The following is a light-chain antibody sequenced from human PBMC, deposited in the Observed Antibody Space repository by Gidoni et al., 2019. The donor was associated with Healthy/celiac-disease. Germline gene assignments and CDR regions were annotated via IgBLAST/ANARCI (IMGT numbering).Light chain of an antibody. CDR3: QQYNSYSPSWT. V-gene: IGKV1-5*03. CDR1: QGISSC. CDR2: KAS. J-gene: IGKJ1*01. Sequence: DIQMTQSPSTLSASVGDRVTITCRASQGISSCLAWYQQKPGKAPKLLIYKASSLESGAPSRFSGSGSWTEFTLTISSLQPDDFSPYYCQQYNSYSPSWTFGQGTKVEIK.